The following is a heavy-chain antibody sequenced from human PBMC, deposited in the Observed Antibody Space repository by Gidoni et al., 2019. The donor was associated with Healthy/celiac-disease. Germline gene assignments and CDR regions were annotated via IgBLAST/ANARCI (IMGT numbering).Heavy chain of an antibody. CDR1: GFTFSSYG. J-gene: IGHJ4*02. CDR2: ISYDGSNK. D-gene: IGHD3-10*01. CDR3: AKDLAMVRGVIGPDY. Sequence: QVQLVESGGGGVQPARSLRLSCAASGFTFSSYGMHWVRQAPGKGMAWVAVISYDGSNKYYADSVKGRFTISRDNSKNTLYLQMNSLRAEDTAVYYCAKDLAMVRGVIGPDYWGQGTLVTVSS. V-gene: IGHV3-30*18.